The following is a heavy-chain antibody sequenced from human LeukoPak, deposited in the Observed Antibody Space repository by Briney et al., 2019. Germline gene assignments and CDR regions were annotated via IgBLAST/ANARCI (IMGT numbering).Heavy chain of an antibody. Sequence: SETLSLTCTVSGGSVSSDYWSWIRQPAGKGLEWIGRTYTSGSINYNPSLKSRVTMSVDTSKNQFSLKLSSVTAADTAVYYCVRGGYYYGPSDWGQGTLVTVSS. CDR2: TYTSGSI. J-gene: IGHJ4*02. V-gene: IGHV4-4*07. D-gene: IGHD3-10*01. CDR3: VRGGYYYGPSD. CDR1: GGSVSSDY.